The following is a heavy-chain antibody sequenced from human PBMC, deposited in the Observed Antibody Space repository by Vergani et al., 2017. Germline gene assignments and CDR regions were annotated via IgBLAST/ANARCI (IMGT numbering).Heavy chain of an antibody. CDR2: IITILGIA. Sequence: QVQLVQSGAEVKKPGSSVKVSCKASGGTFSSYTISWVRQAPGQGLEWMGRIITILGIANYAQKFQGRVTITADKSTSTAYMELRSLRSEDTAVYYCAGPRGGWGSYSFDYWGQGTLVTVSS. CDR3: AGPRGGWGSYSFDY. CDR1: GGTFSSYT. V-gene: IGHV1-69*02. J-gene: IGHJ4*02. D-gene: IGHD3-10*01.